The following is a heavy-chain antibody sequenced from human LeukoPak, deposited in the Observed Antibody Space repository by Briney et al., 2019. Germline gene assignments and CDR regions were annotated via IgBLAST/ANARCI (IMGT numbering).Heavy chain of an antibody. CDR1: GGTFSSYA. D-gene: IGHD6-13*01. Sequence: ASVKVSCKASGGTFSSYAISWVRQAPGQGLEWMGGIIPIFGTANYAQKFQGRVTITTDESMSTAYMELSSLRSEDTAVYYCARNRPSYSSSWYCAFDIWGQGTMVTVSS. V-gene: IGHV1-69*05. CDR2: IIPIFGTA. CDR3: ARNRPSYSSSWYCAFDI. J-gene: IGHJ3*02.